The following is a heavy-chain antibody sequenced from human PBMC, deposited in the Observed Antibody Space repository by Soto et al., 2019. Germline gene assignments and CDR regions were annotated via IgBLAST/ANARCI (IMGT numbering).Heavy chain of an antibody. Sequence: SVKVSCQASGGTFSSYAISWVRQAPGQGLEWMGGIIPIFGTANYAQKFQGRVTITADESTSTAYMELGSLRSEDTAVYYCARVESAIVGANYYYYGMDVWGQGTTVTVSS. J-gene: IGHJ6*02. CDR2: IIPIFGTA. V-gene: IGHV1-69*13. CDR3: ARVESAIVGANYYYYGMDV. D-gene: IGHD1-26*01. CDR1: GGTFSSYA.